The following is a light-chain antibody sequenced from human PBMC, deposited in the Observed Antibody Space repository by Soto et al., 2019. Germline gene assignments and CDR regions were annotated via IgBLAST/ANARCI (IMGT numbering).Light chain of an antibody. J-gene: IGLJ2*01. CDR3: SPYSGITYVV. CDR2: DVT. Sequence: QSALTQPASVSGSPGQSITISCTGTSSDVGGYNYVSWYQQHPGKVPKLMIYDVTNRPSGVSNRFPGSKSGNTASLTISGLQAEDEADYYCSPYSGITYVVFGGGTKLTVL. CDR1: SSDVGGYNY. V-gene: IGLV2-14*01.